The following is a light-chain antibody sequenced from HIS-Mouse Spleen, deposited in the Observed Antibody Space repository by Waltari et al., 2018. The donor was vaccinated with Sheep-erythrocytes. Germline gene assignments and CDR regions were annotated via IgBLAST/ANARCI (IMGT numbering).Light chain of an antibody. CDR3: QAWDSSTAWV. CDR1: KLGDKY. J-gene: IGLJ3*02. CDR2: QDS. V-gene: IGLV3-1*01. Sequence: YELTQPPSVSVSPGPTASITCSGDKLGDKYACWYQQKPGQSPVLVIYQDSKRPSGIPERFSGSNSGNTATLTISGTQAMDEADYYCQAWDSSTAWVFGGGTKLTVL.